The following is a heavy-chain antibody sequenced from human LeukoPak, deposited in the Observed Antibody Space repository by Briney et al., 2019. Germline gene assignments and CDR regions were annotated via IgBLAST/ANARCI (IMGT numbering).Heavy chain of an antibody. CDR2: INHSGST. D-gene: IGHD3-10*01. CDR3: ARARYYYGSAEY. CDR1: GGSFSGYY. Sequence: PSETLSLTCAVYGGSFSGYYWSWIRQPPGKGLEWIGEINHSGSTNYNPSLKSRVTISVDTSKNQFSLKLSSVTAADTAVYYCARARYYYGSAEYWGQGTLVTVSS. J-gene: IGHJ4*02. V-gene: IGHV4-34*01.